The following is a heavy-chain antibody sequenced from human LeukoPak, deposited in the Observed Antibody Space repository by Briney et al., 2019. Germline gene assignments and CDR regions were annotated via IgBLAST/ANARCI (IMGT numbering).Heavy chain of an antibody. D-gene: IGHD5-18*01. CDR1: GFTFSSYW. CDR3: ARDLRTGYTYGYPLDY. Sequence: GGSLRLSCAASGFTFSSYWMTWVRQAPGKGLEWVANINQDGSLKYYVDSVKGRFTISRDNAKNSLYLQMNSPRAEDTAFYYCARDLRTGYTYGYPLDYWGQGTLVTVSS. CDR2: INQDGSLK. V-gene: IGHV3-7*01. J-gene: IGHJ4*02.